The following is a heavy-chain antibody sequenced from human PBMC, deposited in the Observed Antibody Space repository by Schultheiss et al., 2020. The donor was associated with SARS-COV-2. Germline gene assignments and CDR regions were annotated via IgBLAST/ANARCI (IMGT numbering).Heavy chain of an antibody. CDR3: AREGFGYDYYYGMDV. CDR2: IYYSGST. D-gene: IGHD3-16*01. Sequence: SETLSLTCAVYGGSFSGYYWSWIRQPPGKGLEWIGYIYYSGSTNYNPSLKSRVTMSVDTSKNQFSLKLSSVTAADTAVYYCAREGFGYDYYYGMDVWGQGTTVTVSS. CDR1: GGSFSGYY. J-gene: IGHJ6*02. V-gene: IGHV4-59*12.